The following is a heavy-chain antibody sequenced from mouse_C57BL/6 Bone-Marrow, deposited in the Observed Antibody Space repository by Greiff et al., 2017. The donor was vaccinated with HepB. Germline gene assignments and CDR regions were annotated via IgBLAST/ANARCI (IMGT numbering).Heavy chain of an antibody. Sequence: QVHVKQSGAELVRPGASVKLSCKASGYTFTDYYINWVKQRPGQGLEWIARIYPGSGNTHYNEKFKGKATLTAEKSSSTAYMQLSSLTSEDSAVYFCALRTVGAPFDYWGQGTTLTVSS. J-gene: IGHJ2*01. V-gene: IGHV1-76*01. D-gene: IGHD1-1*01. CDR2: IYPGSGNT. CDR3: ALRTVGAPFDY. CDR1: GYTFTDYY.